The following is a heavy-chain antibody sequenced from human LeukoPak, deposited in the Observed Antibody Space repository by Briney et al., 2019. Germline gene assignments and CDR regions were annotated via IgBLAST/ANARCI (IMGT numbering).Heavy chain of an antibody. CDR3: APQDGYNPMPVDY. CDR1: GGTFSSYA. V-gene: IGHV1-69*05. CDR2: IIPIFGTA. Sequence: ASVKVSCKASGGTFSSYAISWVRQAPGQGLGWMGGIIPIFGTANYAQKFQGRVTITTDESTSTAYMELSSLRSEDTAVYYCAPQDGYNPMPVDYWGQGTLVTVSS. D-gene: IGHD5-24*01. J-gene: IGHJ4*02.